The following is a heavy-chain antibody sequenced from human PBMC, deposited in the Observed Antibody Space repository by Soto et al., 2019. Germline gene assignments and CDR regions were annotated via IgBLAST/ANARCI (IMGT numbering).Heavy chain of an antibody. V-gene: IGHV3-48*03. Sequence: WGSLRLSCAASGFTFSSYEMNWVRQAPGKGLEWLAYISHDVDTVYYADSVKGRVSISRDNAESLLYLQMNSLRAEDTDVYFCARDPHKRWFLDYWGQGALVTVSS. CDR1: GFTFSSYE. CDR3: ARDPHKRWFLDY. CDR2: ISHDVDTV. J-gene: IGHJ4*02. D-gene: IGHD3-10*01.